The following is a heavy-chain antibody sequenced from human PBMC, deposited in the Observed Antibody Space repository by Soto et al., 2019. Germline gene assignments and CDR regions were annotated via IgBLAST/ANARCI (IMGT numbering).Heavy chain of an antibody. D-gene: IGHD3-16*02. CDR3: ARFIRRPV. CDR1: GFTFSSYA. J-gene: IGHJ4*02. CDR2: ISYDGSNK. Sequence: GGSLRLSCAASGFTFSSYAMHWVRQAPGKGLEWVAVISYDGSNKYYADSVKGRFTISRDNSKNTLYLQMNSLRAEDTAVYYCARFIRRPVWGQGTLVTVSS. V-gene: IGHV3-30-3*01.